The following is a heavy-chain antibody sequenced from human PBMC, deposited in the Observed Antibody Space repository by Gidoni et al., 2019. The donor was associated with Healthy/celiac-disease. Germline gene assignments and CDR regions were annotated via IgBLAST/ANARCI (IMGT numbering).Heavy chain of an antibody. CDR1: GFTFDDYA. D-gene: IGHD3-22*01. J-gene: IGHJ4*02. CDR2: ISWDGGST. Sequence: EVQLVESGGVVVQPGGSLRLSCAASGFTFDDYAMHWVRQAPGKGLEWVSLISWDGGSTYYADSVKGRFTISRDNSKNSLYLQMNSLRAEDTALYYCAKALGLRRIVLVDYWGQGTLVTVSS. CDR3: AKALGLRRIVLVDY. V-gene: IGHV3-43D*03.